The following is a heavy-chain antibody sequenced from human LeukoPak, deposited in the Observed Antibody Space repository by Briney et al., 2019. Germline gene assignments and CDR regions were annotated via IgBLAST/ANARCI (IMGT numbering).Heavy chain of an antibody. J-gene: IGHJ4*02. CDR1: GFTFSTYG. CDR2: VSPSGDIT. D-gene: IGHD1-1*01. V-gene: IGHV3-23*01. CDR3: ARAERGFTYSDY. Sequence: GTLRLSCAASGFTFSTYGMNWVRQAPGKGLEWVSGVSPSGDITYYADSVKGRFTISRDNAKNSLYLQMNSLRAEDTAVYYCARAERGFTYSDYWGQGTLVTVSS.